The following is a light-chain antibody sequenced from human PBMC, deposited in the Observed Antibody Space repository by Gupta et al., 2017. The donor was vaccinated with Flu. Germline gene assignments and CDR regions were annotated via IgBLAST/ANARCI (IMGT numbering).Light chain of an antibody. J-gene: IGLJ1*01. CDR3: ASYASTSARI. CDR2: EVS. CDR1: SADVGANNY. Sequence: QSALTQPASVSGSPGQSLTISCTGTSADVGANNYVSWYQQHPGKVPKVMIYEVSNRPSGVSIRFSGSKSGNTASLTISGLQAEDEADYYCASYASTSARIFGTGTKVTVL. V-gene: IGLV2-14*01.